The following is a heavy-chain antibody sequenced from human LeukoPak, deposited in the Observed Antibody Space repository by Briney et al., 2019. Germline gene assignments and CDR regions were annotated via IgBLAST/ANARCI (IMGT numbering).Heavy chain of an antibody. CDR3: ASDSSGWSVFDY. CDR1: GFTFSSYG. D-gene: IGHD6-19*01. V-gene: IGHV3-30*02. Sequence: GGSLRLSCAAPGFTFSSYGMHWVRQAPGKGLEWVAFIRYDGSNKYYADSVKGRFTISRDNSKNTLYLQMNSLRAEDTAVYYCASDSSGWSVFDYWGQGTQVTVSS. J-gene: IGHJ4*02. CDR2: IRYDGSNK.